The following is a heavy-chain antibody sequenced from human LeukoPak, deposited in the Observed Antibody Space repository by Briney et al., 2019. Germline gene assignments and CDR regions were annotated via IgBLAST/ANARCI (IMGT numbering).Heavy chain of an antibody. CDR1: GGSISSDSYY. V-gene: IGHV4-39*01. Sequence: SETLSLTCIVSGGSISSDSYYWAWIRQPPGKGLQWIGSLYYRGSAYYGPSLKGRATISGDTSQNQFSLNLSAVTATDTAVYYCARHRRGTGWYLMEYWGQGALVTVSS. CDR3: ARHRRGTGWYLMEY. J-gene: IGHJ4*02. D-gene: IGHD6-19*01. CDR2: LYYRGSA.